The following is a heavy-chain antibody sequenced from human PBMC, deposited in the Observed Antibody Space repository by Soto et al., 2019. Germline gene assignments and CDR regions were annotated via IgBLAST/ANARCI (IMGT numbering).Heavy chain of an antibody. J-gene: IGHJ4*02. CDR3: ARGLSRGDFDF. CDR2: IKEDGGKT. Sequence: VQLVESGGGLVQPGRSLRLSCVASGFTFSNYWMAWVRQAPGKGPEWVANIKEDGGKTNYVASVKGRSTVTRDNAKNSMYLQTNGLTAEDTAVYYCARGLSRGDFDFWGQGTLVTVSS. V-gene: IGHV3-7*01. D-gene: IGHD3-10*01. CDR1: GFTFSNYW.